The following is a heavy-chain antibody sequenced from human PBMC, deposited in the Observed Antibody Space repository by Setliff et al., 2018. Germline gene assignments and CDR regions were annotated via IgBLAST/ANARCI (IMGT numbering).Heavy chain of an antibody. V-gene: IGHV1-18*01. Sequence: GASVKVSCKTSGYTFTTYGISWVRQAPGQGLEWMGWISAYNGATNYAQKVQGRVTLTTETSTDTAYMELRSLTTDDTAVYYCARSNRFTIFGGGLPFDIWGQGTMVTVSS. J-gene: IGHJ3*02. CDR3: ARSNRFTIFGGGLPFDI. CDR2: ISAYNGAT. CDR1: GYTFTTYG. D-gene: IGHD3-3*01.